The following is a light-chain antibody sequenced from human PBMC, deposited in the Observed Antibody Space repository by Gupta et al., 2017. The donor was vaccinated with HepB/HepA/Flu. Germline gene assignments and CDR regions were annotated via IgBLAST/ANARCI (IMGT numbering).Light chain of an antibody. Sequence: QSALTQPPSVSGSPGQSVTISCTGTSSDVGSYNRVSWYQQTPGTAPKLMIFEVNNRPSGVPDRFSGSKSGNTASLTISGLQAEDEADYYCSSYTSSSTYVFGGGTRVTVL. J-gene: IGLJ1*01. CDR1: SSDVGSYNR. V-gene: IGLV2-18*02. CDR3: SSYTSSSTYV. CDR2: EVN.